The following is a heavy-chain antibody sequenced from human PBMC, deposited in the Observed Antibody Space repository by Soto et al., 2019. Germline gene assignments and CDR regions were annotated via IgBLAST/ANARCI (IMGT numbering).Heavy chain of an antibody. D-gene: IGHD2-15*01. CDR1: GFTVSSNY. V-gene: IGHV3-74*01. Sequence: PGGSLRLSCAASGFTVSSNYMSWVRQAPGKGLEWVSRVNSDGSSTSYADSVKGRFSISRDNAKNTLYLQMNSLRAEDTAVYYCAREIFYWGQGTLVTAPQ. J-gene: IGHJ4*02. CDR2: VNSDGSST. CDR3: AREIFY.